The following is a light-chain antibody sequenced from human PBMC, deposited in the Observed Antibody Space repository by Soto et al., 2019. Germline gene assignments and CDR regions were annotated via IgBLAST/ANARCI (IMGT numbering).Light chain of an antibody. CDR3: KQCSNWSQLT. Sequence: EIVLTQSPATLSLSPGERATLSCRASQSVSNCLAWYQQKPGQAPRLLIYDASNRATGIPARFSGSGSGKNFTLTISSLAPEDFALNYCKQCSNWSQLTLVGGSKVDIK. CDR1: QSVSNC. V-gene: IGKV3-11*01. CDR2: DAS. J-gene: IGKJ4*01.